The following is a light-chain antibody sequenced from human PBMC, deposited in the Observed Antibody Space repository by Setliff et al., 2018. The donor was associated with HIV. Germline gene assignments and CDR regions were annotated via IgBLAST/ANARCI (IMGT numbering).Light chain of an antibody. Sequence: QSALTQPASVSGSPGESITIFCIGTTSDIGAYEYVSWYQLHPGRAPKLLIYEVTNRPSGMSIRFSGSKSGNTASLTISGLQAEDEGDYYCSSYTRTNILVFGGGT. J-gene: IGLJ3*02. CDR2: EVT. CDR3: SSYTRTNILV. V-gene: IGLV2-14*01. CDR1: TSDIGAYEY.